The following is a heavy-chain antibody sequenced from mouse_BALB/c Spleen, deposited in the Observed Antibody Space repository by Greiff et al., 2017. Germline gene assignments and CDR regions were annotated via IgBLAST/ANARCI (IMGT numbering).Heavy chain of an antibody. CDR3: ARSDYGLTIYFDY. V-gene: IGHV1S56*01. CDR1: GYTFTSYY. D-gene: IGHD1-1*01. J-gene: IGHJ2*01. Sequence: QVQLQQSGPELVKPGASVRISCKASGYTFTSYYIHWVKQRPGQGLEWIGWIYPGNVNTKYNEKFKGKATLTADKSSSTAYMQLSSLTSEDSAVYFCARSDYGLTIYFDYWGQGTTLTVSS. CDR2: IYPGNVNT.